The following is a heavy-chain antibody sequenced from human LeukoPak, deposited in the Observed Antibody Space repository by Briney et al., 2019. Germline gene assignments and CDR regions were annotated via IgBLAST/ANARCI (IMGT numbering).Heavy chain of an antibody. J-gene: IGHJ4*02. Sequence: ASVKVSCKASGYTFSNYDVTWVRQAPGQGLEYMGWMNPNSGNTGFAQKFRGRVTMTSDASITSAFMELMRLTSEDTAVYYCTRAVRNQLLSEYWGQGTRITVSS. CDR2: MNPNSGNT. CDR1: GYTFSNYD. V-gene: IGHV1-8*01. D-gene: IGHD2-2*01. CDR3: TRAVRNQLLSEY.